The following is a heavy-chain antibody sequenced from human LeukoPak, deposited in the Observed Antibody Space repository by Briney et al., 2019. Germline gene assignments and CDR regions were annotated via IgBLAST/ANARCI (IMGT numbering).Heavy chain of an antibody. V-gene: IGHV4-4*07. J-gene: IGHJ6*03. Sequence: SETLSLTCTVSGGSIRSYYWSWIRQPAGKGLEWIGRIYTSGSTNYNPSLRSRVTMSVDTSKNQFSLKLSSVTAADTAVYYCARDTRIAVAGDYYCYMDVWGKGTTVTVSS. D-gene: IGHD6-19*01. CDR1: GGSIRSYY. CDR2: IYTSGST. CDR3: ARDTRIAVAGDYYCYMDV.